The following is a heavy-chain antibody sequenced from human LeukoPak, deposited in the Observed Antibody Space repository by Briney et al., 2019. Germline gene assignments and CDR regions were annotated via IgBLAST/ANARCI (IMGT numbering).Heavy chain of an antibody. CDR1: GYTFTSYA. Sequence: ASVKVSCKASGYTFTSYAMHWVRQAPGQRLEWMGWINAGNGNTKYSQKFQGRVTITRDTSASTAYMELSSLRSEDTAVYYCELRGLRFLEWLDYWGQGTLVTVSS. CDR2: INAGNGNT. D-gene: IGHD3-3*01. J-gene: IGHJ4*02. CDR3: ELRGLRFLEWLDY. V-gene: IGHV1-3*01.